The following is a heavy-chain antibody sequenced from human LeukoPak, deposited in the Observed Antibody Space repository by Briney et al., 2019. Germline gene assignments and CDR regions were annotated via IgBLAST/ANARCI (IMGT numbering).Heavy chain of an antibody. CDR1: GYTFTGYY. J-gene: IGHJ6*03. CDR2: MNPNSGNT. Sequence: ASVKVSCKASGYTFTGYYMHWVRQAPGQGLEWMGWMNPNSGNTGYAQKFQGRVTMTRNTSISTAYMELSSLRSEDTAVYYCARGQTKDLFYYYYYYYMDVWGKGTTVTISS. CDR3: ARGQTKDLFYYYYYYYMDV. D-gene: IGHD1-14*01. V-gene: IGHV1-8*02.